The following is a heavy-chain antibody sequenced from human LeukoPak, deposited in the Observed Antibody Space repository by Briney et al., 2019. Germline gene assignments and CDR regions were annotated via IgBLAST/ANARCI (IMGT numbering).Heavy chain of an antibody. CDR1: GFTFSSYS. J-gene: IGHJ4*02. Sequence: GGSLRLSCAASGFTFSSYSMNWVRQAPGEGLEWVSSISSSSSYIYYADSVKGRFTISRDNAKNSLYLQMNSLRAEDTAVYYCARSIAVAGTDDYWGQGTLVTVSS. V-gene: IGHV3-21*01. CDR3: ARSIAVAGTDDY. CDR2: ISSSSSYI. D-gene: IGHD6-19*01.